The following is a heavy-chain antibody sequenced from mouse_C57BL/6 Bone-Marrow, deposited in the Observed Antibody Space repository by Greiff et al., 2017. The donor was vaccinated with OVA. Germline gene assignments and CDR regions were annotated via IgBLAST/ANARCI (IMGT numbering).Heavy chain of an antibody. CDR1: GFSLSTFGMG. CDR3: ARIVYYYGSSYDWFAY. V-gene: IGHV8-8*01. D-gene: IGHD1-1*01. J-gene: IGHJ3*01. CDR2: IWWDDDK. Sequence: QVTLKVSGPGILQPSPTLSLTCSFSGFSLSTFGMGVGWIRPPSGKGLEWLAHIWWDDDKYYNPALKSRLTISKDTSKNQVFRKNANVDTADTATDYCARIVYYYGSSYDWFAYWGQGTLVTVSA.